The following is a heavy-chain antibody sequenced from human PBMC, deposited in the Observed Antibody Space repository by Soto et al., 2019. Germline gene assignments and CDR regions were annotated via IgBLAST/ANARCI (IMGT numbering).Heavy chain of an antibody. D-gene: IGHD2-15*01. CDR1: GYSFTSYW. CDR2: IYPGDSDT. J-gene: IGHJ6*04. V-gene: IGHV5-51*01. CDR3: ASQSDGGNDQSYYRMVV. Sequence: GESLKISCKGSGYSFTSYWIGWVRQMPGKGLEWMGIIYPGDSDTRYSPSFQGQVTISADKSISTAYLQWSSLKASDTAMYYCASQSDGGNDQSYYRMVVWGKGTKVTLSS.